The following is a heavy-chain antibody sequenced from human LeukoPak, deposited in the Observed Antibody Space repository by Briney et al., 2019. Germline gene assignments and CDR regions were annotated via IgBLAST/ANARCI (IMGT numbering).Heavy chain of an antibody. V-gene: IGHV3-74*01. D-gene: IGHD3-22*01. CDR2: MNSDGSTT. CDR3: TRDHKDSSAYYFSSDFFDY. J-gene: IGHJ4*02. CDR1: GFAFSTYW. Sequence: PGGSLRLSCAASGFAFSTYWMHWVRQAPGKGLEWVSRMNSDGSTTSYTDSVKGRFTISRDNAKNMLYLQMNSLRAEDTAVYYCTRDHKDSSAYYFSSDFFDYWGQGTLVTVSS.